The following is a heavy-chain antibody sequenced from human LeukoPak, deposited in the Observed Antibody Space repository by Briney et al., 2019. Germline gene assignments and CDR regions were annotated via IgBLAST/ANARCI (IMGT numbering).Heavy chain of an antibody. CDR1: GAYISTYY. Sequence: SETLSLTCTVSGAYISTYYWNWISHPAGRGMEWIGHIYNSGSTSYNPSLRSRLTRSVDTSKKQFSLDLSSLTAADTGVYYCARVGVDYTGNVIKYYFDSWGQGTLVTVSS. D-gene: IGHD4-23*01. CDR3: ARVGVDYTGNVIKYYFDS. V-gene: IGHV4-4*07. CDR2: IYNSGST. J-gene: IGHJ4*02.